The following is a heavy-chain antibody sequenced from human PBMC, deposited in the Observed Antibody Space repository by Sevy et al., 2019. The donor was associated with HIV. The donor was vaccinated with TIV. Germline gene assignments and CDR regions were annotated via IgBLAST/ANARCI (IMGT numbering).Heavy chain of an antibody. Sequence: GGSLRLSCAASGFTFSSYGMHWVRQAPGKGLEWVAVISYDGSNKYYADSGKGRFTISRDNSKNTLYLQMNSLRAEDTAVYYCAKESTNRYYDFWSGYTNYYGMDVWGQGTTVTVSS. CDR3: AKESTNRYYDFWSGYTNYYGMDV. J-gene: IGHJ6*02. CDR1: GFTFSSYG. D-gene: IGHD3-3*01. CDR2: ISYDGSNK. V-gene: IGHV3-30*18.